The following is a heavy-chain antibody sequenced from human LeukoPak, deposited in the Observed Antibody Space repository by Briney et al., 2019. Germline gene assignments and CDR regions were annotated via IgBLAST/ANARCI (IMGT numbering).Heavy chain of an antibody. Sequence: GESLKISCKASGDRFTSLWIAWVRQMPGKGLEWMGIIYPGDGDTRYSPSFEGQVTISADNSISTAYLQWSSLKASDTAMFYCARGRGYNSGFFDYWGQGTLVTVSS. D-gene: IGHD5-18*01. CDR2: IYPGDGDT. J-gene: IGHJ4*02. V-gene: IGHV5-51*01. CDR3: ARGRGYNSGFFDY. CDR1: GDRFTSLW.